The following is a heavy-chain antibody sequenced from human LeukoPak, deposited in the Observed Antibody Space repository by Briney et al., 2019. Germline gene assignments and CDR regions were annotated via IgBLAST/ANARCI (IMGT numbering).Heavy chain of an antibody. Sequence: ASVKVSCKASGYTFTGYYMHWVRQAPGQGLEWMGWINPNSGGTNYAQKFQGRVTMTRDTSISTAYMELSRLRSDDTAVYYCARGDYYGSGTWGFDYWGQGTLVTVSS. CDR3: ARGDYYGSGTWGFDY. CDR1: GYTFTGYY. CDR2: INPNSGGT. J-gene: IGHJ4*02. D-gene: IGHD3-10*01. V-gene: IGHV1-2*02.